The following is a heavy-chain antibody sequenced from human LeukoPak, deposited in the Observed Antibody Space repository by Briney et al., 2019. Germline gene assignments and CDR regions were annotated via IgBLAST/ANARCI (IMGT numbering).Heavy chain of an antibody. D-gene: IGHD3-10*01. J-gene: IGHJ2*01. Sequence: GGSLRLSCAASGFTVSSNYMSWVRQAPGKGLEWVSVIYSGGSTYYADSVKGRFAISRDNSKNTLYLQMNSLRAEDTAVYYCVGGAARWYFDLWGRGTLVTVSS. CDR3: VGGAARWYFDL. CDR1: GFTVSSNY. V-gene: IGHV3-53*01. CDR2: IYSGGST.